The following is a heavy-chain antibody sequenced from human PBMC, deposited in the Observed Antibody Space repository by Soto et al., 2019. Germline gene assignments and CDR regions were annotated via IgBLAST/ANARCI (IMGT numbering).Heavy chain of an antibody. CDR3: ARDRDDYGSGNYYNRIDF. V-gene: IGHV1-69*01. CDR2: IIPLFGTP. CDR1: GGIFSTYA. Sequence: QVQLVQSGAEVKKPGSSVKVSCTASGGIFSTYAISWLRQAPGQGLEWMGGIIPLFGTPNYAQRFQGRVTITADESMSTAYMELSRLRSEDTAVYYCARDRDDYGSGNYYNRIDFWGQGTLVTVSS. D-gene: IGHD3-10*01. J-gene: IGHJ4*02.